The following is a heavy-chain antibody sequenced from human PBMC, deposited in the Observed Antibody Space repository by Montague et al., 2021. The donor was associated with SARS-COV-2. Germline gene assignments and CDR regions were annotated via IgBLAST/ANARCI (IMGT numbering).Heavy chain of an antibody. CDR2: IYHTGST. D-gene: IGHD3-3*01. CDR1: GDSISTDNW. V-gene: IGHV4-4*02. CDR3: ARATRITIFGVVNQFDY. J-gene: IGHJ4*02. Sequence: SETLSLTCVVSGDSISTDNWWTWVRLPPGKGLEWVGEIYHTGSTKYKPSLKSRVTISVDTSKNQFSLKLSSVTAADTAVYYCARATRITIFGVVNQFDYWGQGTLVTVSS.